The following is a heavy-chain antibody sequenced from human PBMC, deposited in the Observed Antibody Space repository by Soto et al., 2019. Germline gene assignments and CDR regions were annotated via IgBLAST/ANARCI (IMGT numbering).Heavy chain of an antibody. D-gene: IGHD2-2*03. CDR2: ISDSGST. CDR1: GFTFSSYA. V-gene: IGHV3-23*01. Sequence: EIQLLESGGGLVQPGGSLRLSCEASGFTFSSYAMSWVRQAPGKGLEWVSTISDSGSTYYADSVKGRFSISRDNSKNTLHLKITSLRAEDTAVDYCAKVWGENGYCTRTSCLYYFDYWGQGTMVTVSS. J-gene: IGHJ4*02. CDR3: AKVWGENGYCTRTSCLYYFDY.